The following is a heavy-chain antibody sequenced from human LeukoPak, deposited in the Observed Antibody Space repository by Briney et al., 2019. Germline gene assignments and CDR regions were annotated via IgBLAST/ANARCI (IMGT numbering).Heavy chain of an antibody. V-gene: IGHV1-69*04. D-gene: IGHD3-10*01. CDR1: GGTFSSYA. CDR2: IIPILGIA. CDR3: ASSVFYGSGSYYPLNYSYYGMDV. J-gene: IGHJ6*02. Sequence: SVKVSCKASGGTFSSYAISWVRQAPGQGLEWMGRIIPILGIANYAQKFQGRVTITADKSTSTAYMELSSLRSEDTAVYYCASSVFYGSGSYYPLNYSYYGMDVWGQGTTVTVSS.